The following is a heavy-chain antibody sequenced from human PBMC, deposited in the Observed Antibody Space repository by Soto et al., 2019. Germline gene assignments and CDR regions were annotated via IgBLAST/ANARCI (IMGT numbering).Heavy chain of an antibody. CDR1: GSSFSGFY. V-gene: IGHV4-34*01. J-gene: IGHJ4*02. CDR3: ARGTRITMHSL. D-gene: IGHD3-3*01. Sequence: KTXGTLSLTCAVYGSSFSGFYWSWIRQPPGKGLEWIGEINHSGGTKYNSSLKSRVTISVDTPKNQFSLKMTSVTAADTAVYYCARGTRITMHSLWGQGALVTVSS. CDR2: INHSGGT.